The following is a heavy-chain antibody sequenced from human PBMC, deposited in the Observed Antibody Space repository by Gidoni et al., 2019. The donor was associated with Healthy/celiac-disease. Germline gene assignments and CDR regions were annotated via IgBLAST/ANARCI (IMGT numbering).Heavy chain of an antibody. CDR3: AMDPIDHTIPFP. J-gene: IGHJ5*02. CDR2: IIPIFGTA. V-gene: IGHV1-69*01. CDR1: GGTFSSYA. Sequence: RPGSSVKVSCQASGGTFSSYAISWVRQAPGQGLEWMGGIIPIFGTANYAQKFQGRVTITADESTSTAYMELSSLRSEDTAVYYCAMDPIDHTIPFPWGQGTLVTVSS. D-gene: IGHD3-3*01.